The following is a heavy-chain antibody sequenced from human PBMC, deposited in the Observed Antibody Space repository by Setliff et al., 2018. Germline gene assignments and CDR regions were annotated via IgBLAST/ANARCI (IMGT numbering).Heavy chain of an antibody. D-gene: IGHD3-10*01. J-gene: IGHJ4*02. CDR3: PHRGGYGADSLYYFDV. Sequence: ESGPTLVNPTQTRTKKGSGSGLSLRSSGRAVGWIRQPPGKALEWLALIYWDDVKRYSPFLKNRLNITQDTSKNQVVLTLTNMDPVATATYYCPHRGGYGADSLYYFDVWGQGTLVTVSS. CDR1: GLSLRSSGRA. V-gene: IGHV2-5*02. CDR2: IYWDDVK.